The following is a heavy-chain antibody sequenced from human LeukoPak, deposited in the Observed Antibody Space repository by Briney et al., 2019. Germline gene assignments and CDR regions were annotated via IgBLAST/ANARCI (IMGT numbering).Heavy chain of an antibody. V-gene: IGHV4-31*03. D-gene: IGHD3-22*01. CDR1: GGSISSGGYY. J-gene: IGHJ5*02. CDR2: IYYSGST. CDR3: ARVVVVRQYNWFDP. Sequence: SQTLSLTCTVSGGSISSGGYYWSWIRQHPGKGLEWIGYIYYSGSTYYNPSLKSRVTISVDTSKNQFSLKLSSVTAADTAVYYCARVVVVRQYNWFDPWGQGTLVTVSS.